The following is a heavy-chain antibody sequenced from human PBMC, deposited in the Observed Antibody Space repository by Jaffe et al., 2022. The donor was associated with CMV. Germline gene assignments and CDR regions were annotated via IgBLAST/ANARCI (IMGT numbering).Heavy chain of an antibody. V-gene: IGHV3-66*01. CDR2: IYGGDST. CDR3: AAAGYCIGGRCPSLPYYYMDV. Sequence: EVQLVESGGGLVQPGGSLRLSCAASEFTFSSNYMSWVRQAPGKGLEWVSIIYGGDSTYYADSVKGRFTISRDSSNNTLYLQMNSLRAEDTAVYYCAAAGYCIGGRCPSLPYYYMDVWGKGTTVTVSS. J-gene: IGHJ6*03. CDR1: EFTFSSNY. D-gene: IGHD2-15*01.